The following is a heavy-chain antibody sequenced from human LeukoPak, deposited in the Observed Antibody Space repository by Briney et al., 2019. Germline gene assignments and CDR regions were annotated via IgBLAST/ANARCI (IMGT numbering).Heavy chain of an antibody. CDR1: GYTFTGYF. D-gene: IGHD4-17*01. CDR3: ARDYGDSSGHYYYYYMDV. J-gene: IGHJ6*03. CDR2: INLNSGGT. V-gene: IGHV1-2*02. Sequence: VASVKVSCKASGYTFTGYFMHWVRQAPGQGLEWMGWINLNSGGTNYAQKFQGRVTMTRDTSISTAYMELSRLRSDDTAVYYCARDYGDSSGHYYYYYMDVWGDGTTVTVSS.